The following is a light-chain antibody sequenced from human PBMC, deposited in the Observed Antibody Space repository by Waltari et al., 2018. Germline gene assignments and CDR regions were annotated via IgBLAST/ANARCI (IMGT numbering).Light chain of an antibody. CDR3: CSYAGGSTYV. V-gene: IGLV2-23*01. CDR1: SRDVGSYNL. Sequence: QSALTQPASVSGSPGQSITISCTGPSRDVGSYNLVSWYQQHPGKAPKLMIYEGSKRPSGVSNRFSGSKSGNTASLTISGLQAEDEADYYCCSYAGGSTYVFGTGTKVTVL. J-gene: IGLJ1*01. CDR2: EGS.